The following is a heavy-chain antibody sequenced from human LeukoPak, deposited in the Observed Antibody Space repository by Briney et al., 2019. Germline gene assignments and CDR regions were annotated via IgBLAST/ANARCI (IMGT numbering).Heavy chain of an antibody. CDR2: INPNSGGT. V-gene: IGHV1-2*02. CDR3: ARDPRRGYYYMDV. J-gene: IGHJ6*03. CDR1: GYTFTGYY. Sequence: ASVKVSCKVSGYTFTGYYMHWVRQAPGQGLEWMGWINPNSGGTNYAQKFQGRVTMTRDTSISTAYMELSRLRSDDTAVYYCARDPRRGYYYMDVWGKGTTVTVSS.